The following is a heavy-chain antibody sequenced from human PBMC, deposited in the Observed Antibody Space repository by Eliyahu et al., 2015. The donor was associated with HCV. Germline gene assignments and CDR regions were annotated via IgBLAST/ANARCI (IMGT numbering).Heavy chain of an antibody. CDR1: GFNFSHDD. CDR3: AKGRTHLDY. V-gene: IGHV3-30*18. J-gene: IGHJ4*02. CDR2: ISYDENNK. Sequence: VLLVESGGGVVQPGTSLRXSCAATGFNFSHDDIHWVRQGPGKGLEWVALISYDENNKNYADSVKGRFTISRDNSKNMAYLKMSALKTDDTAVYYCAKGRTHLDYWGQGTVVTVSS.